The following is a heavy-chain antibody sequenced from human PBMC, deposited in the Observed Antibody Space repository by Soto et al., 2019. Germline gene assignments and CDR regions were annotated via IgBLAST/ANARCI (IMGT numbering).Heavy chain of an antibody. D-gene: IGHD3-22*01. V-gene: IGHV1-69*01. CDR2: IIPIFGTA. CDR1: GGTFSSYA. J-gene: IGHJ3*02. CDR3: ARSGRHYYDSSGYYLSGAFDI. Sequence: QVQLVQSGAEVKKPGSSVKVSCKASGGTFSSYAISWVRQAPGQGLGWMGGIIPIFGTANYAQKFQGGVTIAADESTSKDYMEVSSLRSEDTDVYYCARSGRHYYDSSGYYLSGAFDIWGQGTMVTVSS.